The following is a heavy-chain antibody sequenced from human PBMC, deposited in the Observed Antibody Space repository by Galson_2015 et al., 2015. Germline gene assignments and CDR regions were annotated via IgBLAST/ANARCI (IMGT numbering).Heavy chain of an antibody. J-gene: IGHJ4*02. D-gene: IGHD5-12*01. CDR3: ARGEGGYDPSDS. CDR2: IYYSGNT. V-gene: IGHV4-59*01. Sequence: TLSLTCTVSGGSISSYYWSWIRQPPGMGLQWIGYIYYSGNTNYNPSLKSRVTISVDTSKNQFSLKLSSVTAADTAVYYCARGEGGYDPSDSGGQGTRVTGS. CDR1: GGSISSYY.